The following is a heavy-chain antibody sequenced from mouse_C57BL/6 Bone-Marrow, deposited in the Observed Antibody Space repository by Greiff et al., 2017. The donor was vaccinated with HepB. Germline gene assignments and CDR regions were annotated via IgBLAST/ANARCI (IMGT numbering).Heavy chain of an antibody. J-gene: IGHJ4*01. V-gene: IGHV1-9*01. CDR1: GYTFTGYW. D-gene: IGHD1-1*01. CDR3: ARWGFGYYGSSPLDY. Sequence: QVQLQQSGAELMKPGASVKLSCKATGYTFTGYWIEWVKQRPGHGLEWIGEILPGSGSTNYNEKFKGKATFTADTSSNTAYRQLSSLTTEESAIYYCARWGFGYYGSSPLDYWGQGTSVTVSS. CDR2: ILPGSGST.